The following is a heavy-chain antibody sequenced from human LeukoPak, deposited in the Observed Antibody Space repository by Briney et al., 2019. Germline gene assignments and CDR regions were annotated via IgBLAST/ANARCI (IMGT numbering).Heavy chain of an antibody. Sequence: GASVQVSCKPFGYTFSDYYIHWVRQAPGQGLEWMGRINPNSGATDYAQKLQGRVVMSKDTSISTAYLELNSLTYDDMAVYYCARDGTGGSDYWGQGTLVTVSS. CDR1: GYTFSDYY. J-gene: IGHJ4*02. CDR2: INPNSGAT. D-gene: IGHD7-27*01. V-gene: IGHV1-2*06. CDR3: ARDGTGGSDY.